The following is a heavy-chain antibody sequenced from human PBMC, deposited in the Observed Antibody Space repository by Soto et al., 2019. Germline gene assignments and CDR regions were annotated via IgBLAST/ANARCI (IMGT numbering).Heavy chain of an antibody. CDR3: ARDSGYSYGPLDY. CDR2: ISSSSSTI. V-gene: IGHV3-48*01. CDR1: GFTFSSYS. Sequence: GGSLRLSCAASGFTFSSYSMNWVRQAPGKGLEWVSYISSSSSTIYYADSVKGRFTISRDNAKNSLYLQMNSLRAEDTAVYYCARDSGYSYGPLDYWGQGTLVNVPQ. D-gene: IGHD5-18*01. J-gene: IGHJ4*02.